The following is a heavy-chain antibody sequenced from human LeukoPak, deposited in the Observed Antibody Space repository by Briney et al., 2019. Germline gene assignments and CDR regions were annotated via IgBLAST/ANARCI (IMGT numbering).Heavy chain of an antibody. CDR2: ISGTGTTT. Sequence: GGSLRLSCAASGFIYTSYFMNWVRQAPGKGLEWVSDISGTGTTTYYAESVKGRFTISRDNSRNTLYLQMNSLRAEDTAVYHCAQVPTTYSSTSCYEGFEDWGQGTLVTVSS. J-gene: IGHJ4*02. CDR3: AQVPTTYSSTSCYEGFED. V-gene: IGHV3-23*01. D-gene: IGHD2-2*01. CDR1: GFIYTSYF.